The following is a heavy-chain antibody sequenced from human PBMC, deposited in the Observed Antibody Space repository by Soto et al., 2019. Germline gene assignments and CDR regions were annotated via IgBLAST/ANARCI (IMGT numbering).Heavy chain of an antibody. CDR1: GATFSSNA. CDR3: ARDLVTVAGIPRHYQYGMDV. J-gene: IGHJ6*02. Sequence: QVQLVQSGAEVKKPGSSVTVSCKASGATFSSNAISWVRQAPGQGLEWMGGSLPILGTADYAQKFQGRVTITADKSTSTAYMEMTSLRSEDTAVYYCARDLVTVAGIPRHYQYGMDVWGHGTTVTVSS. CDR2: SLPILGTA. D-gene: IGHD6-19*01. V-gene: IGHV1-69*06.